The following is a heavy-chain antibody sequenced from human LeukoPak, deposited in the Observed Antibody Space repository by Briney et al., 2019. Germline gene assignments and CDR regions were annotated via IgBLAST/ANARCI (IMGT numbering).Heavy chain of an antibody. CDR1: GYTFTSYY. CDR3: ARDLGDAFDI. J-gene: IGHJ3*02. CDR2: INPSGGST. V-gene: IGHV1-46*01. Sequence: ASVKVSCKASGYTFTSYYMHWARQAPGQGLEWMGIINPSGGSTSYAQKFQGRVTMTRDTSTSTVYMELSSLRSEDTAVYHCARDLGDAFDIWGQGTMVTVSS.